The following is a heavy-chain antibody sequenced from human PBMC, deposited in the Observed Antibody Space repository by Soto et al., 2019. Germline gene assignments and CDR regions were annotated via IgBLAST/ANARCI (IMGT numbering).Heavy chain of an antibody. CDR2: IHSSSSTI. J-gene: IGHJ4*02. CDR3: ARDRGYTYCFDF. D-gene: IGHD5-18*01. CDR1: GLTYMKYA. Sequence: PGGSLRLSCAVSGLTYMKYAMSWVRQAPGKGLEWVSFIHSSSSTIYYADSVKGRFTISRDNAKNSLYLQMNSLRDEDTAVYYCARDRGYTYCFDFWGQGALVTVSS. V-gene: IGHV3-48*02.